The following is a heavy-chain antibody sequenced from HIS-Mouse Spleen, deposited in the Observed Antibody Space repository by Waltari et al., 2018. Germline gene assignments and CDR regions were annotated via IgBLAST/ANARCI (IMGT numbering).Heavy chain of an antibody. CDR3: ARDRYWYFDL. CDR1: GGSISSYY. V-gene: IGHV4-59*01. Sequence: QVQLQESGPGLVKPSETLSLTCTVSGGSISSYYWSWIRQPPGKGLEWIGYIYYSGSTNYNPSLKSRVTISVDTSKNQFSLKLSSVTAADTAVYYCARDRYWYFDLWGRGTLVTVSS. J-gene: IGHJ2*01. CDR2: IYYSGST.